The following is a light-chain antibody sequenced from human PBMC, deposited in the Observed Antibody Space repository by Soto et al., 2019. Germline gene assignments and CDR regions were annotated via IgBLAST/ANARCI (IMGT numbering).Light chain of an antibody. J-gene: IGLJ3*02. CDR1: SSDVGGYNY. Sequence: QSALTQPASVSGSPGQSITISCTGTSSDVGGYNYVSWYQQHPGKAPKLMIYDVSNRPSGVSNRFSGSKSGNTASLTISGLQAEDEADYYCSSYTRSSTWLFGGGTKRTVL. CDR2: DVS. V-gene: IGLV2-14*01. CDR3: SSYTRSSTWL.